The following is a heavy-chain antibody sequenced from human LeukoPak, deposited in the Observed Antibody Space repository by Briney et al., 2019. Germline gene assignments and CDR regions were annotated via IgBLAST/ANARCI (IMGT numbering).Heavy chain of an antibody. CDR1: GFTVSSSP. V-gene: IGHV3-53*04. CDR2: IYSGGNT. Sequence: PGGSLGLSCAASGFTVSSSPINWVRQAPGRGLEWVSVIYSGGNTFYADSVKGRFTISRHNSENTLYLQMNSLSADDTAVYYCVKLMGGGCFDPGGKGPLVTV. CDR3: VKLMGGGCFDP. D-gene: IGHD2-8*01. J-gene: IGHJ5*02.